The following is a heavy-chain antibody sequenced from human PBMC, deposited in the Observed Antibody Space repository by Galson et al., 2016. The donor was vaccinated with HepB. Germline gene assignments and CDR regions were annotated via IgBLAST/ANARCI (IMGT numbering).Heavy chain of an antibody. J-gene: IGHJ4*02. CDR1: GFFTFSSYG. V-gene: IGHV3-30*03. CDR2: ISYDGSDK. CDR3: APGSIGAPFDY. D-gene: IGHD3-10*01. Sequence: SLRLSCAVSGFFTFSSYGMHWVRQAPGKGLEWVALISYDGSDKYYADSVKGRFTISRDNSKNTLYLQMNSLRAEDTAVYYCAPGSIGAPFDYWGQGTLVTVPS.